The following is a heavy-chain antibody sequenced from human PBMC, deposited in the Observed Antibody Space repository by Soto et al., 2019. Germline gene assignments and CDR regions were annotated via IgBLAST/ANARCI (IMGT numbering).Heavy chain of an antibody. CDR1: GGTFSSYA. V-gene: IGHV1-69*01. Sequence: QVQLVQSGAEVKKPGSSVKVSCKASGGTFSSYAISWVRQAPGQGLEWMGGIIPIFGTANYAQKFQGRVTITADESTSTAYXXXXXXXXXXXAXXXXXXXXXXGGNSFVTTLWGQGTLVTVSS. CDR3: XXXXXXGGNSFVTTL. CDR2: IIPIFGTA. J-gene: IGHJ4*02. D-gene: IGHD2-21*02.